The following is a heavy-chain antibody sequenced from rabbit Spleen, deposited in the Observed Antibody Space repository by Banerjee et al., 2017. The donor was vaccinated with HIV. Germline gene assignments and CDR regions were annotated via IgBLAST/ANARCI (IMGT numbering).Heavy chain of an antibody. CDR2: INVVTGKY. D-gene: IGHD1-1*01. V-gene: IGHV1S45*01. Sequence: QEQLVESGGGLVRPAGSLTLTCKASGFSFSNKAVMCWVRQAPGKGLQWSACINVVTGKYVAGSAAKGLFSFTKSSSTTLTLQTTRLTAADTATFFCARDLDGVISWNLGWWGPGTLVTVS. J-gene: IGHJ4*01. CDR3: ARDLDGVISWNLGW. CDR1: GFSFSNKAV.